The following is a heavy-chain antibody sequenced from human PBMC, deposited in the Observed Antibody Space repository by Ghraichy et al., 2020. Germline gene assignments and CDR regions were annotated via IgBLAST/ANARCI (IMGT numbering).Heavy chain of an antibody. Sequence: GGSLRLSCAASGFTFDDYGMSWVRQAPGKGLEWVSGINWNGGSTGYADSVKGRFTISRDNAKNSLYLQMNSLRAEDTALYYCARTGMTTVLTVYYYYGMDVWGQGTTVTVSS. D-gene: IGHD4-11*01. CDR3: ARTGMTTVLTVYYYYGMDV. CDR2: INWNGGST. J-gene: IGHJ6*02. CDR1: GFTFDDYG. V-gene: IGHV3-20*04.